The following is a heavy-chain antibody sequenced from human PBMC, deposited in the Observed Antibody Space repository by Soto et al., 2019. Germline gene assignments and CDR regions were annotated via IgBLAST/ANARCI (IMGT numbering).Heavy chain of an antibody. CDR2: INHRGST. V-gene: IGHV4-34*01. CDR3: ARVSSGYYDD. CDR1: GTSFSNYF. D-gene: IGHD6-25*01. J-gene: IGHJ4*02. Sequence: SETLSLTCAVYGTSFSNYFWAWIRQPPGKGLEWIGEINHRGSTIYNPAFGSRVSISVDTSRKQVSLKLGSVTAAATAMYYCARVSSGYYDDWGEGTLVTVSS.